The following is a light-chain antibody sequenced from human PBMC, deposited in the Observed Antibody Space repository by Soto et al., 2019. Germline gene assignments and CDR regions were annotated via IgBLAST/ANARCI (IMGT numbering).Light chain of an antibody. CDR2: AAS. V-gene: IGKV1-27*01. CDR3: QQRSNWPPIS. J-gene: IGKJ5*01. CDR1: QGISNY. Sequence: DIQMTQSPSSLSASVGDRVSITCRASQGISNYLAWYQHKPGKVPKLLIYAASTLQSGVPSRFSGSGSGTDFTLNISSLEPEDFAVYYCQQRSNWPPISFGQGTRLEI.